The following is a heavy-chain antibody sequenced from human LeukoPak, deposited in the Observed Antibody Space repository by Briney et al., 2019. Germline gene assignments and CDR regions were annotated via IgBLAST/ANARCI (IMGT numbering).Heavy chain of an antibody. J-gene: IGHJ5*02. V-gene: IGHV4-31*03. D-gene: IGHD6-13*01. Sequence: SQTLSLTCTVSGGSISSGGYCWSWIRQHPGKGLEWIGYIYYSGSTYYNPSLKSRVTISVDTSKNQFSLKLSSVTAADTAVYYCARYIAAAGTDWFDPWGQGTLVTVSS. CDR3: ARYIAAAGTDWFDP. CDR1: GGSISSGGYC. CDR2: IYYSGST.